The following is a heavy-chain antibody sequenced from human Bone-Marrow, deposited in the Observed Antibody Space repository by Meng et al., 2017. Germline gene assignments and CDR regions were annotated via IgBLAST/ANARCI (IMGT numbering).Heavy chain of an antibody. Sequence: ASVKVSCKASGYTFTGYYMHWVRQAPGQGLEWMGRINPNSGGTNYAQKFQGRVTMTRDTSISTAYMELSRLRSDDTAVYYCARDLGLFPYYYGMDVWGQGTTVTVSS. V-gene: IGHV1-2*06. J-gene: IGHJ6*02. D-gene: IGHD2-21*01. CDR1: GYTFTGYY. CDR3: ARDLGLFPYYYGMDV. CDR2: INPNSGGT.